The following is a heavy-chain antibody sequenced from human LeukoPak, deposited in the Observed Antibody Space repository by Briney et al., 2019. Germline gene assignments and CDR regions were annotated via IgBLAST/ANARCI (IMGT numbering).Heavy chain of an antibody. D-gene: IGHD6-13*01. CDR1: GYSFTGYY. J-gene: IGHJ4*02. CDR3: ASRSTSSSAYY. Sequence: ASVKVSCKSSGYSFTGYYIHWVRQAPGQGFEWMGWINPKSGGTNYAQKFQGRVTMTRDTSISAAYMELSRLRSDDTAVFYCASRSTSSSAYYWGQGTLVTVSS. V-gene: IGHV1-2*02. CDR2: INPKSGGT.